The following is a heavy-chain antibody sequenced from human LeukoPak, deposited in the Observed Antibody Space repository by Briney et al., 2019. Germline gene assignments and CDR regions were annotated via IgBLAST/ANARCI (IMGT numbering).Heavy chain of an antibody. V-gene: IGHV4-39*07. J-gene: IGHJ4*02. CDR2: IYYSGST. Sequence: SETLSLTCTVSGGSISSSSYYWGWIRPPPGKGLEWIGSIYYSGSTYYNPSLKSRVTISVDTSKNQFSLKLSSVTAADTAVYYCASRRGYGSGSYYSHFDYWGQGTLVTVSS. CDR3: ASRRGYGSGSYYSHFDY. CDR1: GGSISSSSYY. D-gene: IGHD3-10*01.